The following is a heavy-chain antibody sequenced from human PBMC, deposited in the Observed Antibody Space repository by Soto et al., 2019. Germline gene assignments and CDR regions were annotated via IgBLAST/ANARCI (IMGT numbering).Heavy chain of an antibody. CDR3: ARDNHSDILTGYRDYGMDV. V-gene: IGHV3-48*02. CDR2: ISYSGSTI. J-gene: IGHJ6*02. Sequence: GGSLRLSCAASGFTFSSYCMNWVRQAPGKGLEWVSYISYSGSTIYYADSVRGRFTISRDNAKNSLYLQMNSLTDEDTAVYYCARDNHSDILTGYRDYGMDVWGQGTTVTVSS. CDR1: GFTFSSYC. D-gene: IGHD3-9*01.